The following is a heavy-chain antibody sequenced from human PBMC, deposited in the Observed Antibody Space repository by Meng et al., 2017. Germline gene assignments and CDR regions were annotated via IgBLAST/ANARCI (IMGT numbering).Heavy chain of an antibody. J-gene: IGHJ6*02. D-gene: IGHD3-9*01. Sequence: GESLKISCKGFGYSFTSYWIGWVRQMPGKGLEWMGIIYPGDSDTRYSPSFQGQVTISADKSISTAYLQWSSLKASDTAMYYCARRNAEWFSGEDVWGQGTTVTVSS. CDR3: ARRNAEWFSGEDV. CDR1: GYSFTSYW. CDR2: IYPGDSDT. V-gene: IGHV5-51*01.